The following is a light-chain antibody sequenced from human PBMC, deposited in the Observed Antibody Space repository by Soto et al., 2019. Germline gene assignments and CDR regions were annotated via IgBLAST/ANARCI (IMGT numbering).Light chain of an antibody. CDR2: AAS. Sequence: DIQMTQSPSSLSASVGDRVTITCRASQGISNYLAWYQQQPGKVPKLLIYAASTLQSGVPSRFSGSGSGTYFTLTISGLQPEDVATYYCQKYNSAPRTFGPGTKVDIK. CDR3: QKYNSAPRT. V-gene: IGKV1-27*01. J-gene: IGKJ3*01. CDR1: QGISNY.